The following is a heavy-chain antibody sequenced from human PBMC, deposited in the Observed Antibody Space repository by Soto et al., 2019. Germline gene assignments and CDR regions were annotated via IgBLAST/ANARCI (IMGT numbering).Heavy chain of an antibody. CDR2: ISSSSDYI. CDR3: ARDRPSRDSFYYGLDV. CDR1: GISFSGYN. Sequence: QLVESGGGLVKPGGSLRLSCAASGISFSGYNMNWVHQAPGRGLQWVSSISSSSDYIHYADSVKGRFTIYRDNAKNSLYLQMDSLRAEDTAVYYCARDRPSRDSFYYGLDVWGQGTTVTVS. D-gene: IGHD6-13*01. V-gene: IGHV3-21*01. J-gene: IGHJ6*02.